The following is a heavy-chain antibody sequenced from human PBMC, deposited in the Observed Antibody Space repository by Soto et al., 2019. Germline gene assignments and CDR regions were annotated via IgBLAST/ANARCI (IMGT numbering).Heavy chain of an antibody. CDR1: GFTFSSYG. J-gene: IGHJ6*02. Sequence: PGGSLRLSCAASGFTFSSYGMHWVRQAPGKGLEWVAVIWYDGSNKYYADSVKGRFTISRDNSKNTLYLQMNSLRAEDTAVYYCARDMGYDFWSGYFPPHYYGMDVWGQGTTVTVSS. CDR2: IWYDGSNK. D-gene: IGHD3-3*01. CDR3: ARDMGYDFWSGYFPPHYYGMDV. V-gene: IGHV3-33*01.